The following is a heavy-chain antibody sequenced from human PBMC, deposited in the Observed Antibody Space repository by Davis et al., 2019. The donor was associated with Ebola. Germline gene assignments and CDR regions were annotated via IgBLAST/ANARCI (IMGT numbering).Heavy chain of an antibody. J-gene: IGHJ6*03. Sequence: PSETLSLTCTVSGGSISSGGYYWSWIRQHPGKGLEWIGYIYYSGSTYYNPSLKSRVTISVDTSKNQFSLKLSSVTAADTAVYYCASTESVVPAARGVFPYYYYMDVWGKGTTVTVSS. D-gene: IGHD2-2*01. V-gene: IGHV4-31*03. CDR1: GGSISSGGYY. CDR2: IYYSGST. CDR3: ASTESVVPAARGVFPYYYYMDV.